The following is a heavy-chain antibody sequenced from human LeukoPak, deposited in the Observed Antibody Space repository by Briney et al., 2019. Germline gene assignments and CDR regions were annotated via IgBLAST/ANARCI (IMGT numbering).Heavy chain of an antibody. J-gene: IGHJ4*02. Sequence: PGGSLRLSCAASRFSFSDYAMSWVRQAQGKGLEWVSAISGSGDKTYYADSVMGRFTISRDKPKNTLYLQMNSLRVEDTAVYFCAKRGIVIRAVIIIGFHKEAYYFDYWGQGILVTVSS. D-gene: IGHD3-10*01. CDR3: AKRGIVIRAVIIIGFHKEAYYFDY. V-gene: IGHV3-23*01. CDR1: RFSFSDYA. CDR2: ISGSGDKT.